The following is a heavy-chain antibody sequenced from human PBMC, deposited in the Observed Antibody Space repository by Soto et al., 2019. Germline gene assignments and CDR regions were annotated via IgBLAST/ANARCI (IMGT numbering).Heavy chain of an antibody. Sequence: GGSLRLSCAASGFTFSSYAMSWVRQAPGKGLEWVSAISGSGGSTYYADSAKGRFTISRDNSKNTLYLQMTSLRAEDTAVYYCAKSGRWDYDYVWGSYRLYYFDYWGEGTLVTVSS. J-gene: IGHJ4*02. D-gene: IGHD3-16*02. CDR1: GFTFSSYA. V-gene: IGHV3-23*01. CDR3: AKSGRWDYDYVWGSYRLYYFDY. CDR2: ISGSGGST.